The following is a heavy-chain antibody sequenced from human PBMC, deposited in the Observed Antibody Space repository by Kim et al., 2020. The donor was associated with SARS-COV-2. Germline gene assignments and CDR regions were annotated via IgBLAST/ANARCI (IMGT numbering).Heavy chain of an antibody. CDR1: GFTFSSYA. Sequence: GGSLRLSCAASGFTFSSYAMSWVRQAPGKGLEWVSAISGSGGSTYYADSVKGRFTISRDNSKNTLYLQMNSLRAEDTAVYYCAKDRAPYDFWSGYLSYTRGYFDYWGQGTLVTVSS. V-gene: IGHV3-23*01. CDR3: AKDRAPYDFWSGYLSYTRGYFDY. D-gene: IGHD3-3*01. J-gene: IGHJ4*02. CDR2: ISGSGGST.